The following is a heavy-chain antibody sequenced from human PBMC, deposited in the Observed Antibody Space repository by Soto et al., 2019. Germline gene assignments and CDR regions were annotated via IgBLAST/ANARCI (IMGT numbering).Heavy chain of an antibody. D-gene: IGHD4-17*01. J-gene: IGHJ3*01. V-gene: IGHV3-53*01. CDR3: ATCRLREHAFDV. Sequence: DVQVEESGGGLIQPGGSLRLSCAASGFIVNGKKYLTWVRQAPGKGLEWLSAVYSADGTFYADSVKGRFTVSLDNVKNTVYLQMNSLRSEDTGVYYCATCRLREHAFDVWGPGTRVTVSA. CDR1: GFIVNGKKY. CDR2: VYSADGT.